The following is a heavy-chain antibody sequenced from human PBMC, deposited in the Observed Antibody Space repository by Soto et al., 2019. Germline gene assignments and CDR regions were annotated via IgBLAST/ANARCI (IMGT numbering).Heavy chain of an antibody. J-gene: IGHJ1*01. D-gene: IGHD6-6*01. CDR2: ISPAGTNQ. Sequence: GRSLRRSCVASGFIFSDNAMHWSRQAPGKGLEWVALISPAGTNQYYADSAKGRFTISRDNSKNTLYLQMNSLRPEDTGLYYCARENSRISPRLFQRWGHGTLVTVSS. V-gene: IGHV3-30-3*01. CDR1: GFIFSDNA. CDR3: ARENSRISPRLFQR.